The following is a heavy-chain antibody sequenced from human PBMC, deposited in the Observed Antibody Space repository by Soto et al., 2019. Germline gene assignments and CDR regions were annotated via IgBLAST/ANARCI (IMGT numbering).Heavy chain of an antibody. D-gene: IGHD2-15*01. J-gene: IGHJ6*02. V-gene: IGHV1-18*04. CDR2: ISGKNGNT. Sequence: QVQLVQSGVEVKKPGASVKVSCKASGYTFISHGISWVRQAPGQGLEWMGWISGKNGNTNYAQMLQGRVTLTTDTSTSTAYMELRSMRSDDTAVYYCARVSSSIVVVPDYGMDVWGQGTTVTVSS. CDR3: ARVSSSIVVVPDYGMDV. CDR1: GYTFISHG.